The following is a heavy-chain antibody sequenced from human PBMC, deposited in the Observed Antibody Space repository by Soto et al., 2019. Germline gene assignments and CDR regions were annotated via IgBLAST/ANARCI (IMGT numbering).Heavy chain of an antibody. Sequence: SVKVSCKASGYTFTFRSLHWVRQAPGQAREWMGWITPFKSDTNYAQKFQDRVTITRDRTVSTAYMELSTLRSDDTAMYYCARSPFAGSDAFDIWGQGXMVTVS. CDR2: ITPFKSDT. CDR1: GYTFTFRS. CDR3: ARSPFAGSDAFDI. V-gene: IGHV1-45*02. J-gene: IGHJ3*02. D-gene: IGHD1-1*01.